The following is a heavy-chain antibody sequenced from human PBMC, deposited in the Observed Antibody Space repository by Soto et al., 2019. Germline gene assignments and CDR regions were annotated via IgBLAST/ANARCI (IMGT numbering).Heavy chain of an antibody. CDR2: INPNSGDT. D-gene: IGHD3-10*01. CDR3: ARASEFYYASVSYSYYYYDMVV. J-gene: IGHJ6*02. V-gene: IGHV1-2*04. Sequence: ASVKVSCKASGYTFTGYYIHWVRQAPGQGLEWMGWINPNSGDTKYAQTFQGWVTMTRDTSISTAYMELSRLRSDDTAVYYCARASEFYYASVSYSYYYYDMVVCGQATTVTVSS. CDR1: GYTFTGYY.